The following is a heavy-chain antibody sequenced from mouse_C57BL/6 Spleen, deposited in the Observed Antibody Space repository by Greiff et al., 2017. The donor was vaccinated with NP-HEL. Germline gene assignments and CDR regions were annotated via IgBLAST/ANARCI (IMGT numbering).Heavy chain of an antibody. CDR1: GYTFTSYW. Sequence: VQLQQPGAELVMPGASVKLSCKASGYTFTSYWMHWVKQRPGQGLEWIGEIDPSDSYTNYNQQFKGKSTLTVDKSSSTAYMQISSLTSEDSAVYYGARRGWESSWFAYWGQGTLVTVSA. V-gene: IGHV1-69*01. J-gene: IGHJ3*01. CDR3: ARRGWESSWFAY. CDR2: IDPSDSYT. D-gene: IGHD1-1*02.